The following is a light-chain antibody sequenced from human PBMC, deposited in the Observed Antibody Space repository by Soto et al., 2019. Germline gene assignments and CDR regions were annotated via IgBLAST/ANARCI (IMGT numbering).Light chain of an antibody. CDR3: QQRSNWPPT. V-gene: IGKV3-11*01. CDR2: DAS. CDR1: QSVSSY. J-gene: IGKJ1*01. Sequence: EIVLTQSPATLSLSPGERATLSCRASQSVSSYLAWYKQKPGQAPRLLIYDASNRATGIPARFSGSGSGTDFTLNISSLEPEDFAVYYCQQRSNWPPTFGQGTKVEIK.